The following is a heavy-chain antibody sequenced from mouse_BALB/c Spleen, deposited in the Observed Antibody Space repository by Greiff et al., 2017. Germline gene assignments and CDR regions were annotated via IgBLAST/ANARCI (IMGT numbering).Heavy chain of an antibody. V-gene: IGHV3-2*02. Sequence: EVQLQQSGPGLVKPSQSLSLTCTVTGYSITSDYAWNWIRQFPGNKLEWMGYISYSGSTSYNPSLKSRISITRDTSKNQFFLQLNSVTTEDTATYYCARRDYRYWYFDVWGAGTTVTVSS. CDR3: ARRDYRYWYFDV. CDR1: GYSITSDYA. CDR2: ISYSGST. D-gene: IGHD2-14*01. J-gene: IGHJ1*01.